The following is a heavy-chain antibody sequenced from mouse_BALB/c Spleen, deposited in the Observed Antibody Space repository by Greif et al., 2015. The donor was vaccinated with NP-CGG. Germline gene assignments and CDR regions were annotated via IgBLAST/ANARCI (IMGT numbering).Heavy chain of an antibody. D-gene: IGHD4-1*01. CDR1: GFAFSSYD. CDR2: ISSGGGST. J-gene: IGHJ3*01. CDR3: ARRGKLGLAWFAY. V-gene: IGHV5-12-1*01. Sequence: VQLKESGGGLVKPGGSLKLSCAASGFAFSSYDMSWVRQTPEKRLEWVAYISSGGGSTYYPDTVKGRFTISRDNAKNTLYLQMSSLKSEDTAMYYCARRGKLGLAWFAYWGQGTLVTVSA.